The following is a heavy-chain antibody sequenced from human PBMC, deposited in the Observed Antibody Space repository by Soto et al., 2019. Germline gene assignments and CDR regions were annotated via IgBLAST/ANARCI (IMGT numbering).Heavy chain of an antibody. D-gene: IGHD3-3*01. J-gene: IGHJ4*02. CDR3: ARGSGPQGDFFDY. V-gene: IGHV4-59*01. CDR1: GGSISSNY. CDR2: IYYTGST. Sequence: SETLSLTCTVSGGSISSNYWSWIRQPPGEGLEWIGYIYYTGSTNYNPSLKSRVTISVDTSKNQFSLKLSSVTAADTAVYYCARGSGPQGDFFDYWGQGTLVTVS.